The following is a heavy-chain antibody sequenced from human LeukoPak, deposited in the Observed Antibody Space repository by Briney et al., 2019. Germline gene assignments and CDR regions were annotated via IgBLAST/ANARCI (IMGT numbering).Heavy chain of an antibody. CDR1: GGTFSSYA. V-gene: IGHV1-69*13. J-gene: IGHJ4*02. CDR2: IIPIFGTA. Sequence: ASVKVSCKASGGTFSSYAISWVRQGPGQGLEWMGGIIPIFGTANYAQKFQGRVTITADESTSTAYMELSSLRSEDTAVYYCARELRQQLAYYFDYWGQGTLVTVSS. D-gene: IGHD6-13*01. CDR3: ARELRQQLAYYFDY.